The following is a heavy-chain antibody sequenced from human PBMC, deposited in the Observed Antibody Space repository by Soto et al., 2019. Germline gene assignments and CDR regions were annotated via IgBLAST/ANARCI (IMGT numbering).Heavy chain of an antibody. V-gene: IGHV3-48*02. CDR3: TRILRGMYV. CDR1: GFSFSSYT. CDR2: ISTSSSTI. J-gene: IGHJ6*02. Sequence: VQLVESGGRAVQPGGSLRLSCSASGFSFSSYTMNWVRQAPGKGLEWVAYISTSSSTIYYADRVKGRFTISRDNGKNSVHLQMNSLRDEDTAIYYGTRILRGMYVWGHGTAVTVSS.